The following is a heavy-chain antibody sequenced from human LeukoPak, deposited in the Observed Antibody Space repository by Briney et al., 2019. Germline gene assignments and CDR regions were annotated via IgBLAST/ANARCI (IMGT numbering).Heavy chain of an antibody. V-gene: IGHV3-23*01. CDR3: ATNYDFWSAPGGYFDY. Sequence: GGSLRLSCAASGFTFSSYAMGWVRQAPGKGLEWVSAVSGSGGSTYYADSVKGRFTISRDNSKNTLYLQMNSLRAEDTAVYYCATNYDFWSAPGGYFDYWGQGTLVTVSS. CDR1: GFTFSSYA. D-gene: IGHD3-3*01. J-gene: IGHJ4*02. CDR2: VSGSGGST.